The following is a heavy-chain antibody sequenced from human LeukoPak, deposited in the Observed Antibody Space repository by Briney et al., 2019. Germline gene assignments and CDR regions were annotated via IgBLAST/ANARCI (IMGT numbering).Heavy chain of an antibody. CDR3: AITTVTLPLRAFDI. V-gene: IGHV4-59*01. J-gene: IGHJ3*02. CDR1: GGSISSYY. CDR2: IYYSGST. Sequence: PSETQSLTCTVSGGSISSYYWSWIRQPPGKGLEWIGYIYYSGSTNYNPSLKSRVTISVDTSKNQFSLKLSSVTAADTAVYYCAITTVTLPLRAFDIWGQGTMVTVSS. D-gene: IGHD4-17*01.